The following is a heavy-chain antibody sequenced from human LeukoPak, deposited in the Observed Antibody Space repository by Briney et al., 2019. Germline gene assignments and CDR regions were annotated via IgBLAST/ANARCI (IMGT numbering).Heavy chain of an antibody. CDR1: GGSFSGYY. Sequence: SETLSLTCAVYGGSFSGYYWSWIRQPPGKGLEWIGEINHSGSTNYNPSLKSRVTISVDTSKNQFSLKLSSVTAADTAVYYCARGRGWLVLSYWFDPWGQGTLVTVSS. CDR2: INHSGST. D-gene: IGHD6-19*01. CDR3: ARGRGWLVLSYWFDP. V-gene: IGHV4-34*01. J-gene: IGHJ5*02.